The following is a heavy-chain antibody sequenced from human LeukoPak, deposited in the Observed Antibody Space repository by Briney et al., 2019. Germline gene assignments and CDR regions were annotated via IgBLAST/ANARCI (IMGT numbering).Heavy chain of an antibody. CDR1: GFTVSSNY. Sequence: PGGSLRLSCAASGFTVSSNYMSWVRQAPGKGLEWVSVIYSGGSTYYADSVKGRFTISRDNSKNTLYLQMNSLSPDDTAVYYCPRGGRAGWSGSYEDSFDIWGQGTMVTVSS. V-gene: IGHV3-53*01. D-gene: IGHD1-26*01. CDR3: PRGGRAGWSGSYEDSFDI. CDR2: IYSGGST. J-gene: IGHJ3*02.